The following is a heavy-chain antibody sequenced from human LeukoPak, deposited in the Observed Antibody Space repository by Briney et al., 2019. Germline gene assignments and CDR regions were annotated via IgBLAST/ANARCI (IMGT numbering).Heavy chain of an antibody. CDR1: VYRFTNYW. CDR2: IYLGDSDT. D-gene: IGHD1-26*01. Sequence: RGESLKFSFKGFVYRFTNYWIGWVRQMPGKGLEWMGIIYLGDSDTRYSPSFQGHVTISADKSISTAYLQWSSLKASDTAMYYCARRDSGSYLKYFDYWGQGTLVTVSS. J-gene: IGHJ4*02. V-gene: IGHV5-51*01. CDR3: ARRDSGSYLKYFDY.